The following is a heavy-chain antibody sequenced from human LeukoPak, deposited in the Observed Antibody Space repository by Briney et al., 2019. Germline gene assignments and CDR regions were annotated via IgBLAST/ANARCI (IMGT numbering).Heavy chain of an antibody. V-gene: IGHV4-31*03. CDR3: ARRRFGGSSWPFDY. CDR2: IYYSGST. D-gene: IGHD6-13*01. Sequence: PSQTLSLTCTVSGGSIGSGGYYWSWIRQHPGKGLEWIGYIYYSGSTYYNPSLKSRVTISVDTSKNQFSLKLSSVTAADTAVYYCARRRFGGSSWPFDYWGQGTLVTVSS. CDR1: GGSIGSGGYY. J-gene: IGHJ4*02.